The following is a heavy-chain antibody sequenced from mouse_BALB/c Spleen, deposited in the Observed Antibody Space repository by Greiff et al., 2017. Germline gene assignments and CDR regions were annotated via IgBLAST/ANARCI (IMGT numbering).Heavy chain of an antibody. CDR1: GFTFSSYA. CDR3: ARGGGYLAY. D-gene: IGHD2-2*01. V-gene: IGHV5-6-5*01. CDR2: ISSGGST. J-gene: IGHJ3*01. Sequence: EVKLMESGGGLVKPGGSLKLSCAASGFTFSSYAMSWVRQTPEKRLEWVASISSGGSTYYPDSVKGRFTISRDNARNILYLQMSSLRSEDTAMYYCARGGGYLAYWGQGTLVTVSA.